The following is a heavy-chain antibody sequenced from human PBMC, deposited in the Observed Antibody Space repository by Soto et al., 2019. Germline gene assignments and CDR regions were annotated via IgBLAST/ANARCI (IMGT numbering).Heavy chain of an antibody. CDR2: ISAYNGNT. D-gene: IGHD6-25*01. V-gene: IGHV1-18*04. J-gene: IGHJ6*02. Sequence: ASVKVSCKASGYTFTGYYIHWVRQAPGQGLEWMGWISAYNGNTNYAQKLQGRVTMTTDTSTSTAYMELRSLRSDDTAVYYCARVSAEGGMDVWGQGTTVTVSS. CDR1: GYTFTGYY. CDR3: ARVSAEGGMDV.